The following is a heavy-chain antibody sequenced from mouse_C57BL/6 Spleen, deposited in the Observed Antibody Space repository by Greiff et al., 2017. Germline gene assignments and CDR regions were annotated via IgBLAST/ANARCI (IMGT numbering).Heavy chain of an antibody. CDR1: GYTFTSYW. J-gene: IGHJ1*03. CDR3: AHYDYDGYWYFDV. CDR2: INPSNGGT. Sequence: QVQLQQPGTELVKPGASVKLSCKASGYTFTSYWMHWVKQRPGQGLEWIGNINPSNGGTNYNEKFKSKATLTVDKSSSTAYMKLSSLTSEDSAVYYCAHYDYDGYWYFDVWGTGTTVTVSS. D-gene: IGHD2-4*01. V-gene: IGHV1-53*01.